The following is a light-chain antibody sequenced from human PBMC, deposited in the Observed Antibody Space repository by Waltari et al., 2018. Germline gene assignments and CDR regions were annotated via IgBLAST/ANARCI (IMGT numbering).Light chain of an antibody. CDR2: AAS. J-gene: IGKJ5*01. CDR3: QQTSSAPFT. CDR1: QPSVRY. V-gene: IGKV1-39*01. Sequence: TCRASQPSVRYLNWYQQKPGKAPKLLIYAASTLQRGVPSRFSGSGSGTDFTLAINSVQPDDFATYFCQQTSSAPFTFGRGTRLDFK.